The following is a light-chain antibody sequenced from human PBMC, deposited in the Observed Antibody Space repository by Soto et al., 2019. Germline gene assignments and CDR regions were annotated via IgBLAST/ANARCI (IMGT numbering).Light chain of an antibody. CDR2: AAS. CDR3: QQSDSYPYT. CDR1: QSITNY. J-gene: IGKJ2*01. V-gene: IGKV1-39*01. Sequence: DIQMTQSPSSLSVSVGDRVTITCRASQSITNYLNWYQQKPGKAPKLLVYAASSLQSVVPSRFSGNGSGTDFTLTISSLQPEDFASYYCQQSDSYPYTFGQGTKLEI.